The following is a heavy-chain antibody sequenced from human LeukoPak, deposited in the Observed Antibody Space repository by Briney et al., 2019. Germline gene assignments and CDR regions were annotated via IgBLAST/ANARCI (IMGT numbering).Heavy chain of an antibody. D-gene: IGHD5-12*01. CDR1: GFTFSGYG. Sequence: PGGSLRLSCAASGFTFSGYGMHWVRQTPGKGLEWVAVISYDGSNQYYADSVKGRFTISRDNSKNTMYLQMNSLRAEDTAMYYCAKDGSGQTYYFDQWGQGTLVTVSS. CDR2: ISYDGSNQ. J-gene: IGHJ4*02. V-gene: IGHV3-30*18. CDR3: AKDGSGQTYYFDQ.